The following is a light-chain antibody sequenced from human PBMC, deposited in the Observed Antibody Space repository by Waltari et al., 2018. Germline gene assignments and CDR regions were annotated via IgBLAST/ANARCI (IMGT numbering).Light chain of an antibody. V-gene: IGLV2-23*01. CDR1: SSNVGSYNL. J-gene: IGLJ2*01. Sequence: QSALTQPASVSGSPGQSITISCTGTSSNVGSYNLVPWYQQHPGKAPKLMIYEGSKRPSGVSNRFSGSKSGNTASLTISGLQAEDEADYYCCSYASSTTLVVFGGGTKVTVL. CDR2: EGS. CDR3: CSYASSTTLVV.